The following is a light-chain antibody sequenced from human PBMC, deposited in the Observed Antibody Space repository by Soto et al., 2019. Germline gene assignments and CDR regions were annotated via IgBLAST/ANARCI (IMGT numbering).Light chain of an antibody. J-gene: IGKJ5*01. CDR2: DAS. CDR1: QSVSSY. Sequence: ESVLTPAPATPSMTPGERATLSCRASQSVSSYLAWYQQKPGQAPRLLIYDASNRATGIPARFSGSGSGTDFTLTISSLELEDFAVYYCQQRSNWLRITFGQGTRLEIK. CDR3: QQRSNWLRIT. V-gene: IGKV3-11*01.